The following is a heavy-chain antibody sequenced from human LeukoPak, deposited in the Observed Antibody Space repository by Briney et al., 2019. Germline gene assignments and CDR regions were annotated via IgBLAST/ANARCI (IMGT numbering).Heavy chain of an antibody. CDR2: IYYTGST. J-gene: IGHJ4*02. Sequence: PSETLSLTCAVSGGSISSYYWSWIRQPPGKGLEWIGNIYYTGSTNYNPSLKSRVTISVDTSKNQFSLKLSSVTAADTAVYYCASIFWSGYYQFDYWGQGTLVTVSS. V-gene: IGHV4-59*08. CDR3: ASIFWSGYYQFDY. CDR1: GGSISSYY. D-gene: IGHD3-3*01.